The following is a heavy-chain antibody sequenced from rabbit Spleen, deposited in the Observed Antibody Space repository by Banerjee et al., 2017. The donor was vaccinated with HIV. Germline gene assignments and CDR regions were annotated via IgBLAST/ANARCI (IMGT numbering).Heavy chain of an antibody. CDR3: ASPGYIDWGYDVFTL. CDR1: GFSFSSSYW. J-gene: IGHJ4*01. D-gene: IGHD7-1*01. Sequence: QSLEEAGGDLVKPGASLTLTCTASGFSFSSSYWICWVRQAPGKGLELIACIDAGSSGSTYYASWAKGRFTISKTSSTTVTLQMTSLTAADTATYFCASPGYIDWGYDVFTLWGPGTLVTVS. V-gene: IGHV1S40*01. CDR2: IDAGSSGST.